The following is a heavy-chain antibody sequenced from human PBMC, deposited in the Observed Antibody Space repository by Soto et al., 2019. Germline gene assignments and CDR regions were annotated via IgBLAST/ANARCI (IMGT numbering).Heavy chain of an antibody. J-gene: IGHJ6*02. D-gene: IGHD3-10*01. Sequence: ASVKVSCKASGYTFTSYAMHWVRQAPGQRLEWMGWINAGNGNTKYSQKFQGRVTITRDTSASTAYMELSSLRSEDTAIYYSGSTNYNPSLKSRVTISVDTSKNQFSLKLSSVTAADTAVYYCARVVSGDGYNWGDPVNYYYYGMDVWGQGTTVTVSS. CDR2: INAGNGNT. CDR1: GYTFTSYA. CDR3: GSTNYNPSLKSRVTISVDTSKNQFSLKLSSVTAADTAVYYCARVVSGDGYNWGDPVNYYYYGMDV. V-gene: IGHV1-3*01.